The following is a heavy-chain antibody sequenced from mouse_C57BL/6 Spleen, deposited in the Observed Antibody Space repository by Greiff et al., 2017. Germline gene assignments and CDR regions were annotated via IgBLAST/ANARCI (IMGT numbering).Heavy chain of an antibody. D-gene: IGHD2-4*01. Sequence: ESGPGLVKPSQSLSLTCSVTGYSITSGYYWNWIRQFPGNKLEWMGYISYDGSNNYNPSLKNRISITRDTSKNQFFLKLNSVTTEDTATYYCARDFDYDAFAYWGQGTLVTVSA. CDR1: GYSITSGYY. J-gene: IGHJ3*01. CDR2: ISYDGSN. V-gene: IGHV3-6*01. CDR3: ARDFDYDAFAY.